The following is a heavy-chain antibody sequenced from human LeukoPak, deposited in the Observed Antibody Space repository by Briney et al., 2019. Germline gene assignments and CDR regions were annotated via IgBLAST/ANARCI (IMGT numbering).Heavy chain of an antibody. D-gene: IGHD7-27*01. CDR1: GYTFTSYG. V-gene: IGHV1-18*01. Sequence: GASVTVSCKASGYTFTSYGISWVRQAPGQGLEWMGWISAYNGNTNYAQKLQGRVTMTTDTSTSTAYMELRSLRSDDTAVYYCARDPVGVGNWGSHYYYGMDVWGQGTTVTVSS. J-gene: IGHJ6*02. CDR2: ISAYNGNT. CDR3: ARDPVGVGNWGSHYYYGMDV.